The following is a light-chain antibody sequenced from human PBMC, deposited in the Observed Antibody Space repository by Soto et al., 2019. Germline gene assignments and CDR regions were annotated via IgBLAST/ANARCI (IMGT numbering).Light chain of an antibody. J-gene: IGLJ2*01. CDR2: AVT. V-gene: IGLV2-23*02. CDR3: SSYAGFNTVI. Sequence: QSVLTQPASVSGSPGQSITISCTGTSNDVGSYNLVSWYQQHPGKAPKLMISAVTKRPAGVSSRFSASKSGNTASLTISGLQAEEEADYYCSSYAGFNTVIFGGGTKLTVL. CDR1: SNDVGSYNL.